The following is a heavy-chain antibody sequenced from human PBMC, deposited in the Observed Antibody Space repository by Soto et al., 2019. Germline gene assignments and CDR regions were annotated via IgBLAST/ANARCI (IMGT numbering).Heavy chain of an antibody. V-gene: IGHV3-23*01. CDR2: ISGSGGST. CDR1: GFTFSSYA. CDR3: AKDQQGPSPPPYYFDY. Sequence: PWGSLRLSCAASGFTFSSYAMSWVRQAPGKGLEWVSAISGSGGSTYYADSVKGRFTISRDNSKNTLYLQMNSLRAEDTAAYYCAKDQQGPSPPPYYFDYWGQGTLVTVS. J-gene: IGHJ4*02. D-gene: IGHD6-13*01.